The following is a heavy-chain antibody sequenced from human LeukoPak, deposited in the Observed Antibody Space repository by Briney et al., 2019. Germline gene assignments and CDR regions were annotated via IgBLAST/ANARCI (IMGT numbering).Heavy chain of an antibody. J-gene: IGHJ4*02. D-gene: IGHD2-2*01. CDR2: IDPSGSYT. Sequence: GESLKISCKGSGYSFTTYWIIWVRQMPGKGLEWMGRIDPSGSYTNYSPSFQGHVTISSDKSINTAYLQWSSLKASDTAMYYCARRSHAQGPNGIDYWGQGTLVTVSS. V-gene: IGHV5-10-1*01. CDR1: GYSFTTYW. CDR3: ARRSHAQGPNGIDY.